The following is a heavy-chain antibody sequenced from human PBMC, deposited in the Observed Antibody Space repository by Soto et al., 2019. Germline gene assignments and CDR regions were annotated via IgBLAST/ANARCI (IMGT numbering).Heavy chain of an antibody. V-gene: IGHV4-59*01. CDR1: GGSISSYY. CDR3: ARDIGRIRSY. D-gene: IGHD2-15*01. CDR2: IYYSGST. J-gene: IGHJ4*02. Sequence: QVQLQESGPGLVKPSETLSLTCTVSGGSISSYYWSWIRQPPGKRLEWIGYIYYSGSTNYNPSLKSRVTISVDTSKNQFSLKLSSVTAADTAVYYCARDIGRIRSYWGQGTLVTVSS.